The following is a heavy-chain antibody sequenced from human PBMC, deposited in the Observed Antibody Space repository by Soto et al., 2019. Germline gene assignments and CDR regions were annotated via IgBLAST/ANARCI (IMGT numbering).Heavy chain of an antibody. D-gene: IGHD6-13*01. CDR3: AKGAISGTLNWFDP. V-gene: IGHV3-9*01. Sequence: EVQLVESGGGLVQPGRSLRLSCAASGFRFAAYTMHWVRQAPGKGLEWVSGLTWNSESIAYADSVKGRFTISRDNAKNSLYLQMNSLRAEDTAFYFCAKGAISGTLNWFDPWGQGTLVTVSS. CDR2: LTWNSESI. CDR1: GFRFAAYT. J-gene: IGHJ5*02.